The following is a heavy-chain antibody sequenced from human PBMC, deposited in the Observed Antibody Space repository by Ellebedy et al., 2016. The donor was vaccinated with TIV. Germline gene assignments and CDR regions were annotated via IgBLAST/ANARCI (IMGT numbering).Heavy chain of an antibody. V-gene: IGHV3-30*03. J-gene: IGHJ4*02. Sequence: GESLKISCEASGVTVSSHGMHWVRQAPGKGLEWVAVISHDGSDKIYADSVRGRFTISRDNSKNTLDLQMDSLRAEDTAMYYCARGPSTSAHLDYWGQGTLVTVSS. CDR2: ISHDGSDK. CDR3: ARGPSTSAHLDY. CDR1: GVTVSSHG.